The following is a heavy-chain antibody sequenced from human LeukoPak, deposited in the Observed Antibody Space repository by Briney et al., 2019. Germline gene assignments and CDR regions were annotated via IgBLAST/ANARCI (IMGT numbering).Heavy chain of an antibody. CDR3: ATGPAVGHTDWYFDL. CDR1: GYTLTELS. V-gene: IGHV1-24*01. J-gene: IGHJ2*01. D-gene: IGHD2-2*02. Sequence: GASVKVSCKVSGYTLTELSMHWVQQAPGKGLEWMGGFDPEDGETIYAQKFQGRVTMTEGTSTDTAYMELSSLRSEDTAVYYCATGPAVGHTDWYFDLWGRGTLVTVSS. CDR2: FDPEDGET.